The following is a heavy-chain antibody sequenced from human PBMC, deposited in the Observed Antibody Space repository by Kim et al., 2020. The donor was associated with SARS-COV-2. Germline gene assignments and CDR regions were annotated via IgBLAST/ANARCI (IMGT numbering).Heavy chain of an antibody. V-gene: IGHV1-69*04. Sequence: SVKVSCKASGGTFSSYAISWVRQAPGQGLEWMGRIIPILGIANYAQKFQGRVTITADKSTSTAYMELSSLRSEDTAVYYCAREGQVATIGVYYYYYMDVWGKGTTVTVSS. D-gene: IGHD5-12*01. J-gene: IGHJ6*03. CDR1: GGTFSSYA. CDR2: IIPILGIA. CDR3: AREGQVATIGVYYYYYMDV.